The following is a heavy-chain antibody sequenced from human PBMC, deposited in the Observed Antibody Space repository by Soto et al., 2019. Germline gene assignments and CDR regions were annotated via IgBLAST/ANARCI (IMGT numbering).Heavy chain of an antibody. D-gene: IGHD1-1*01. CDR1: GGSIRSSTSY. V-gene: IGHV4-31*03. J-gene: IGHJ2*01. CDR2: IYFSGST. Sequence: SETLSLTCTVPGGSIRSSTSYWSWIRHHPGKGLEWIGFIYFSGSTFYHPSLKSRVTISVDPSRNQFSLKLTSVTAADTAVYYCAREIRNKYGASHHWYFDLWGRGTQVTVSS. CDR3: AREIRNKYGASHHWYFDL.